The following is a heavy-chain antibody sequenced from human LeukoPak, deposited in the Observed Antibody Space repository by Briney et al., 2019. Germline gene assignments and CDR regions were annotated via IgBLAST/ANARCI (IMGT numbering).Heavy chain of an antibody. CDR3: ARDPGDIAAAGYFDL. V-gene: IGHV3-7*01. D-gene: IGHD6-13*01. CDR1: GFTFSSYW. Sequence: QPGGSLRLSCAASGFTFSSYWMSWVRQAPGKGLEWVANIKQDGSEKYYVDSVKGRFTISRDNAKNSLYLQMNSLRAEDTAVYYCARDPGDIAAAGYFDLWGRGTLVTVSS. CDR2: IKQDGSEK. J-gene: IGHJ2*01.